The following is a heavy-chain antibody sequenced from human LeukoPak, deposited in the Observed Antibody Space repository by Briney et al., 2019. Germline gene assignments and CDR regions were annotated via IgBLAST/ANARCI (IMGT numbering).Heavy chain of an antibody. J-gene: IGHJ6*03. CDR2: IYYSGST. D-gene: IGHD3-10*01. CDR1: GGSISSSSYY. V-gene: IGHV4-39*07. Sequence: SETLSLTCTVSGGSISSSSYYWGWIRQPPGKGLEWIGSIYYSGSTYYNPSLKSRVTISVDTSKNQFSLKLSSVTAADTAVYYCARELWFGESNPPHYYYYYMDVWGKGTTVIVSS. CDR3: ARELWFGESNPPHYYYYYMDV.